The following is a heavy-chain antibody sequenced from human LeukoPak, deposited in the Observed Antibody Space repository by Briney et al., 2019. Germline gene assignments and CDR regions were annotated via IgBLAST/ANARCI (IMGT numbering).Heavy chain of an antibody. D-gene: IGHD1-26*01. Sequence: PSGTLSLTCTVSGGSISSYYWSWIRQPAGKGLEWIGRIYTSGNTNYNPSLKSRVTISVDKSKNQFSLKLSSVTAADTAVYYCARDLPGRDWFDPWGQGTLVTVSS. CDR2: IYTSGNT. CDR3: ARDLPGRDWFDP. J-gene: IGHJ5*02. V-gene: IGHV4-4*07. CDR1: GGSISSYY.